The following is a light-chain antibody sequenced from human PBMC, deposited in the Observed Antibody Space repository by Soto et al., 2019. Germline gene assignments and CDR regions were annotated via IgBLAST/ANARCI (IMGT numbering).Light chain of an antibody. Sequence: TLSLSPGERATLSCRASQSVSNNYLAWYQQKPGQAPRLLIYGASNRATGIPDRFSGSGSGTDFTLTISRLEPEDFAVYYCQQYGRARTYGQELKVEI. J-gene: IGKJ1*01. CDR1: QSVSNNY. CDR2: GAS. V-gene: IGKV3-20*01. CDR3: QQYGRART.